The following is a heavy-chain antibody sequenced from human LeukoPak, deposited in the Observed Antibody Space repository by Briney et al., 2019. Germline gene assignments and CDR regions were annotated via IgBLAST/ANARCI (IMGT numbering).Heavy chain of an antibody. V-gene: IGHV4-34*01. CDR2: INHSGRT. CDR3: ARGRYSYGPNDY. Sequence: SETLSLTCTVSGGSISSYYWSWIRQPPGKGLEWIGEINHSGRTNYNPSLKSRVTISVDTSKNQFSLKLSSVTAADTAVYYCARGRYSYGPNDYWGQGTLVTVSS. D-gene: IGHD5-18*01. CDR1: GGSISSYY. J-gene: IGHJ4*02.